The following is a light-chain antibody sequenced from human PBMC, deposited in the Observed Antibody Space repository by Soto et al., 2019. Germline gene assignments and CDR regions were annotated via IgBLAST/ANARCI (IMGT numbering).Light chain of an antibody. CDR3: QQYGSLSWT. CDR2: GAF. J-gene: IGKJ1*01. CDR1: QSISSSY. Sequence: EIVLTQSPGTLSLSPEERATLSCRASQSISSSYLAWYQQKPGQAPRLLIYGAFSRATGIPDRFSGSGSGTDFTLTINRVAPEDFAVYYCQQYGSLSWTFGQGTKVEIK. V-gene: IGKV3-20*01.